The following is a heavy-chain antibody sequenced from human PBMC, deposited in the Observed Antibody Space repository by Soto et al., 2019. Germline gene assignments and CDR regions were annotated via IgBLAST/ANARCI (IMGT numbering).Heavy chain of an antibody. CDR3: ARGGGTGTGNWFDP. CDR1: GGSFSGYY. CDR2: INHSGST. D-gene: IGHD2-8*02. J-gene: IGHJ5*02. Sequence: SETLSLTCAVYGGSFSGYYWSLIRQPPGKGLEWIGEINHSGSTNYNPSLKSRVTISVDTSKNQFSLKLSSVTAADTAVYYCARGGGTGTGNWFDPWGQGTLVTVSS. V-gene: IGHV4-34*01.